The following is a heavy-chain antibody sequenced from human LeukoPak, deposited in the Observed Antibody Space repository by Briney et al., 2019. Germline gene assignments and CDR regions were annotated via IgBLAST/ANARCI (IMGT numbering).Heavy chain of an antibody. Sequence: SETLSLTCTVSGGSVSGDSWTWIRQSAGTGLEWIGYIYYTGAIGYNPSLKSRVAISVDTSKNQFSLQLTSVTAADTAVYFCARNGFRTPCGVDCYSDYMDVWGKGTAITVSS. CDR3: ARNGFRTPCGVDCYSDYMDV. J-gene: IGHJ6*03. D-gene: IGHD2-21*02. CDR2: IYYTGAI. CDR1: GGSVSGDS. V-gene: IGHV4-59*02.